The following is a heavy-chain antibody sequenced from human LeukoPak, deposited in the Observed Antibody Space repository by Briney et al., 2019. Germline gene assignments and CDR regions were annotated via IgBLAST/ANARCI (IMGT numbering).Heavy chain of an antibody. Sequence: GASVKVSCKASGGTFSSYTISWVRQAPGQGLEWMGRIIPILGIANYAQKFLGRVTITADKSTSTAYMELSSLRSEDTAVYYCARVSITGTTGFDPWGQGTLVTVSS. J-gene: IGHJ5*02. D-gene: IGHD1-20*01. CDR1: GGTFSSYT. CDR3: ARVSITGTTGFDP. V-gene: IGHV1-69*02. CDR2: IIPILGIA.